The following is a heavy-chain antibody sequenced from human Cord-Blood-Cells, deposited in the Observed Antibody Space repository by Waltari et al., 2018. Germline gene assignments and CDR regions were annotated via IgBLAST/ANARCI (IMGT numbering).Heavy chain of an antibody. D-gene: IGHD6-13*01. CDR1: GYTFTGYY. V-gene: IGHV1-2*02. CDR3: ARRYSSSWYVAFDI. Sequence: QVQLVQSGAEVKKPGASVKVSCKASGYTFTGYYMHWVRQAPGQGLEWRGWINPNSGGKTYAQKFKGRVTMTRDTSISTAYMELSRLRSDDTAVYYCARRYSSSWYVAFDIWGQGTMVTVSS. J-gene: IGHJ3*02. CDR2: INPNSGGK.